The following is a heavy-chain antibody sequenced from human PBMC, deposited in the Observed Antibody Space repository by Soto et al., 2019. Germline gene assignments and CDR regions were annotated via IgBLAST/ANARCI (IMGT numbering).Heavy chain of an antibody. D-gene: IGHD6-6*01. CDR1: GFTFSSYD. V-gene: IGHV3-13*05. CDR3: AKDGREYSSSSNVDY. J-gene: IGHJ4*02. CDR2: IGTAGDP. Sequence: QTGGSLRLSCASSGFTFSSYDIHWVRQATGKGLEWVSAIGTAGDPYYPGSVKGRFTISRDNSKNTLNLEMSSPRDEDTAVYYCAKDGREYSSSSNVDYWGQGTRVTVSS.